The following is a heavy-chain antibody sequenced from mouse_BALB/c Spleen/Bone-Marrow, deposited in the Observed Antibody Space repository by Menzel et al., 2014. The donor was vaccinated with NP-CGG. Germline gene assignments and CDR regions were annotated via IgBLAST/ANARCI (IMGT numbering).Heavy chain of an antibody. CDR2: ISSGCSTI. Sequence: EVKLVESGGGLVQPGGSRKLSCAASGFTFSSFGMHWVRQAPEKGLEWVAYISSGCSTIYYADTVKGRFTISRDNPKNTLFLQMTSPRSEDTAMYYCTRKGALITHYYAMDYWGQGTSVTVSS. CDR1: GFTFSSFG. J-gene: IGHJ4*01. V-gene: IGHV5-17*02. CDR3: TRKGALITHYYAMDY. D-gene: IGHD2-4*01.